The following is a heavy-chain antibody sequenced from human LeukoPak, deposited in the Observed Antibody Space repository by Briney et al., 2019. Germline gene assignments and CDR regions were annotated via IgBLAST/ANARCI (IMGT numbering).Heavy chain of an antibody. CDR2: INSDGSST. J-gene: IGHJ4*02. V-gene: IGHV3-74*01. CDR1: GFTFISYW. Sequence: GGSLRLSCAASGFTFISYWMHWVRQAPGKGLVWVSRINSDGSSTSYADSVKGRFTISRDNAKNTLYLQMNSLRAEDTAVYYCARDRNYYDSSGYYNYWGQGTLVTVSS. D-gene: IGHD3-22*01. CDR3: ARDRNYYDSSGYYNY.